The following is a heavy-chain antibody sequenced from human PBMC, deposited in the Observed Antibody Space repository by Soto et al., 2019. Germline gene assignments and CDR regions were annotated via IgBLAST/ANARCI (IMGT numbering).Heavy chain of an antibody. V-gene: IGHV3-74*01. CDR1: GFTFSSNW. CDR2: INSDGSTT. J-gene: IGHJ4*02. Sequence: EVQLVESGGGLVQPGGSLRLSCAASGFTFSSNWLHWVRQAPGKGLVWVSRINSDGSTTTYADSVKGRFTVSRDNAKNTLYLQMHSLTAEDTAVYYCATVGTGSYSWRESWGQGTRVTVSS. D-gene: IGHD1-26*01. CDR3: ATVGTGSYSWRES.